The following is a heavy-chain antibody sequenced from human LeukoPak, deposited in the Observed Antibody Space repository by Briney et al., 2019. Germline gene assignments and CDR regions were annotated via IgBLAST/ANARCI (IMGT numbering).Heavy chain of an antibody. D-gene: IGHD6-6*01. Sequence: SETLSLTCAVYGGSFSGYYWSWIRQPPGKGLEWIGEINHSGSTNYNPSLKSRVTISVDTSKNQFSLKLSSVTAADTAMYYCARGRFSSYYYYGMDVWGQGTTVTVSS. CDR3: ARGRFSSYYYYGMDV. V-gene: IGHV4-34*01. CDR1: GGSFSGYY. J-gene: IGHJ6*02. CDR2: INHSGST.